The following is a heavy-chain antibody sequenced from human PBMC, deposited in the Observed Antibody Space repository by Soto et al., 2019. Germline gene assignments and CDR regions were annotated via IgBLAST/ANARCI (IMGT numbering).Heavy chain of an antibody. Sequence: QVQLQQSGPGLLKPSQILSLTCTVSGDSIGGVGYWSWIRQFPGSGLEWIGCISSSGSTYYNPALNKRLGLSLDTSQHHFSLKLLSVTAADTAIYYCARSGVTGIVIPSHCFDPWGQGTLGTVSS. V-gene: IGHV4-31*03. D-gene: IGHD2-21*02. CDR1: GDSIGGVGY. CDR2: ISSSGST. J-gene: IGHJ5*02. CDR3: ARSGVTGIVIPSHCFDP.